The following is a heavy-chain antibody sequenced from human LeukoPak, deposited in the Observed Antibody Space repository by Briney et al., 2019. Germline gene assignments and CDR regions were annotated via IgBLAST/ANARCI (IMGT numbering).Heavy chain of an antibody. CDR1: GCTFSSYA. Sequence: SVKVSCTASGCTFSSYAISWVRQAPGQGLEWMGGIIPIFGTANYAQKFQGRVTITADESTSTAYMELSSLRSGDTAVYYCARAIFGVVIHFDYWGQGTLVTVSS. CDR2: IIPIFGTA. V-gene: IGHV1-69*13. J-gene: IGHJ4*02. D-gene: IGHD3-3*01. CDR3: ARAIFGVVIHFDY.